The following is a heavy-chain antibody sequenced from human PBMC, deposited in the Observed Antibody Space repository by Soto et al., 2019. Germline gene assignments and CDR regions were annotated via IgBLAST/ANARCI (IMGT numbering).Heavy chain of an antibody. V-gene: IGHV3-7*03. CDR3: ARDMGPSGAYGY. CDR1: GFTFSTYG. Sequence: EVQLVDSGGDLVQPGGSLRLSCAASGFTFSTYGMSWVLQAPGKGLEWVANIDPDGSQKYYVDSVKGRFTISSDNAKNSLYLHMNSLRAEDTDVYYCARDMGPSGAYGYWGQGTLVT. D-gene: IGHD1-26*01. J-gene: IGHJ4*02. CDR2: IDPDGSQK.